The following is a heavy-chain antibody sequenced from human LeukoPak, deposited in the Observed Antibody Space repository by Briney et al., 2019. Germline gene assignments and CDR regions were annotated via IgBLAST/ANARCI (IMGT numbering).Heavy chain of an antibody. V-gene: IGHV3-23*01. D-gene: IGHD3-22*01. Sequence: GGSLRLSCAASGFTFSSYAMSWVRQAPGKRLEWVSAISGSGGSTYYADSVKGRFTISRDNSKNTLYLQMNSLRAEDTAVYYCAKDQNYYDSSGYDYWGQGTLVTVSS. CDR3: AKDQNYYDSSGYDY. CDR2: ISGSGGST. CDR1: GFTFSSYA. J-gene: IGHJ4*02.